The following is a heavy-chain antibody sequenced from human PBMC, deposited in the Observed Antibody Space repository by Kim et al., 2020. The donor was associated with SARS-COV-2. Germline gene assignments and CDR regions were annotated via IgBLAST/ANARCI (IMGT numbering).Heavy chain of an antibody. Sequence: GGSLRLSCAASGFTFSSYGMHWARQAPGKGLEWVAVIWYDGSNKYYADSVKGRFTISRDNSKNTLYLQMNSLRAEDTAVYYCAKCPGGYKGADGMDVWGQGTTVTVSS. D-gene: IGHD5-18*01. CDR1: GFTFSSYG. V-gene: IGHV3-30-3*02. CDR3: AKCPGGYKGADGMDV. J-gene: IGHJ6*02. CDR2: IWYDGSNK.